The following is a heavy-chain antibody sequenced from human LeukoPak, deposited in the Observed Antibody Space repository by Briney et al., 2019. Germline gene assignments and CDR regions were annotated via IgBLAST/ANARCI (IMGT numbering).Heavy chain of an antibody. CDR3: ARGGDRGVSFYFDY. CDR2: IRNKANSYTT. D-gene: IGHD3-10*01. Sequence: GGSLRLSCAASGFTFSDHYMDWVRQAPGKGLEWVGRIRNKANSYTTEYAASVKGRFTISRDDSKNSLYLQMNSPKTEDTAVYYCARGGDRGVSFYFDYWGQGTLVTVSS. CDR1: GFTFSDHY. J-gene: IGHJ4*02. V-gene: IGHV3-72*01.